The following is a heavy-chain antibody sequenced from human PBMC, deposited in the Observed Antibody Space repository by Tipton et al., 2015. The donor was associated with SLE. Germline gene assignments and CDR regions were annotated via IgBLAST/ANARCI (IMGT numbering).Heavy chain of an antibody. J-gene: IGHJ4*02. CDR3: ARVYTTGRVDY. D-gene: IGHD1-1*01. V-gene: IGHV4-34*01. CDR2: INHSGMT. CDR1: GGSFSGYY. Sequence: TLSLTCTVYGGSFSGYYWSWIRQPPGKGLEWIGEINHSGMTNYNPSLKSRVTMSVDTSKNQFSLKLSSVTAADTAVYYCARVYTTGRVDYWGQGTLVTVSS.